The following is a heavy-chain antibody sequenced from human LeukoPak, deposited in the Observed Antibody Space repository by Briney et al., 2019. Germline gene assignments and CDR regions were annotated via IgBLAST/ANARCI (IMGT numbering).Heavy chain of an antibody. Sequence: GESLKISCKGSGYSFTSYWIGWVRQMLGKGLEWMGIIYPGDSDTRYSPSFQGQVTISADKSISTAYLQWSSLKASDTAMYYCARRRLATINWFDPWGQGTLVTVSS. D-gene: IGHD5-24*01. CDR2: IYPGDSDT. J-gene: IGHJ5*02. CDR1: GYSFTSYW. CDR3: ARRRLATINWFDP. V-gene: IGHV5-51*01.